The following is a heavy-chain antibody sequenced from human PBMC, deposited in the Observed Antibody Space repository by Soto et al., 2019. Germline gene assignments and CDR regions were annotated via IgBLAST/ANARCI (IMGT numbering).Heavy chain of an antibody. D-gene: IGHD3-3*01. CDR2: MNPNSGNT. CDR1: GYTFTSYD. Sequence: ASLKVSCKASGYTFTSYDINWVLQATVQGLEWMGWMNPNSGNTGYAQKFQGRVTMTRNTSISTAYMELSSLRSEDTAVYYCARGGYYDFWSGPYAFDIWGQGTMVT. V-gene: IGHV1-8*01. CDR3: ARGGYYDFWSGPYAFDI. J-gene: IGHJ3*02.